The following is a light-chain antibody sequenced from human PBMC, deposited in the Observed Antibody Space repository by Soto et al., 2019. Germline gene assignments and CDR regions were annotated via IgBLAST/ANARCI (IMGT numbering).Light chain of an antibody. CDR1: QSLLHITGETF. CDR2: EVS. J-gene: IGKJ5*01. V-gene: IGKV2D-29*02. CDR3: MQSTQLPPT. Sequence: DVVMTQTPLSLSVAPGQPASISCKSSQSLLHITGETFLFWYLQKPGQSPQLLISEVSTRVSGVPDRFSGSGSWTDFTLEISRVETDDVGIDYCMQSTQLPPTFGQGTRLWIE.